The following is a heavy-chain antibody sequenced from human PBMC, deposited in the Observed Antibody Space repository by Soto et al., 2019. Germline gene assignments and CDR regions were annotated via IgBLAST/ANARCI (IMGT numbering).Heavy chain of an antibody. D-gene: IGHD3-16*01. CDR3: TRDYSNLGLDP. V-gene: IGHV3-74*01. J-gene: IGHJ5*02. Sequence: GGSLRLSCAASGFTLSNYWIHWVRQAPGKGLVWVSRINSDGSSTSYADSVKGRLTISRDNAKNMVYLQMNSLRADDTAVFYCTRDYSNLGLDPWGQGTLVTVSS. CDR1: GFTLSNYW. CDR2: INSDGSST.